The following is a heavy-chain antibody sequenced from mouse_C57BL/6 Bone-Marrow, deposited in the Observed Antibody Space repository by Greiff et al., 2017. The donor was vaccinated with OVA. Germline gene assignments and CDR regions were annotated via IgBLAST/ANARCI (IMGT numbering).Heavy chain of an antibody. Sequence: QVTLKECGPGILQPSQTLSLTCSFSGFSLSTFGMGVGWIRQPSGKGLEWLAHIWWDDDKYYNPALKSRLTISKDTSKNQVFLKIANVDTADTATYYCARMDIYYDYVYAMDYWGQGTSVTVSS. CDR2: IWWDDDK. J-gene: IGHJ4*01. CDR1: GFSLSTFGMG. V-gene: IGHV8-8*01. CDR3: ARMDIYYDYVYAMDY. D-gene: IGHD2-4*01.